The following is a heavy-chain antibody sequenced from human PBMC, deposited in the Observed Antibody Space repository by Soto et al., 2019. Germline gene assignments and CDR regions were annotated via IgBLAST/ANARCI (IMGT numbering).Heavy chain of an antibody. Sequence: GGSLSLSCAASGPSFSSYAMTWVRQAPGKGLEWISAISGSGDTAFYADSVRGRLSISRDNSKNMVYLEISNLRAEDTALYYCAGPVGGYKVLFGSWYGVRSDYWGQGTLVTVSS. J-gene: IGHJ4*02. CDR1: GPSFSSYA. V-gene: IGHV3-23*01. CDR3: AGPVGGYKVLFGSWYGVRSDY. CDR2: ISGSGDTA. D-gene: IGHD6-13*01.